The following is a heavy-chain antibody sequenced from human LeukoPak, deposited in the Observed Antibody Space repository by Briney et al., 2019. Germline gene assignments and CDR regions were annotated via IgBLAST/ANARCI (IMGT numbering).Heavy chain of an antibody. D-gene: IGHD3-22*01. CDR1: GGSISSYY. V-gene: IGHV4-39*07. CDR3: AREDPGVAASYYYDSSGYKGNWFDP. Sequence: SETLSLTCTVSGGSISSYYWSWIRQPPGKGLEWIGSIYYSGSTYYNPSLTSRVTISVDTSKNQFSLKLSSVTAADTAVYYCAREDPGVAASYYYDSSGYKGNWFDPWGQGTLVTVSS. J-gene: IGHJ5*02. CDR2: IYYSGST.